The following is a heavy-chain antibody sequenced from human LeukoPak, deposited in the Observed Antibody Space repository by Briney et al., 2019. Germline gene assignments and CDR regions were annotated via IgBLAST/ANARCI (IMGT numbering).Heavy chain of an antibody. Sequence: SVKVSCKASGGTFSSYAISWVRQAPGQGLEWMGRIIPILGIATYAQKFQGRVTITADRSTSTAYMELSSLRSEDTAVYYCARIQAVGVPVAIDAYYSYGMDVWGQGTAVTVSS. V-gene: IGHV1-69*04. D-gene: IGHD2-2*02. CDR3: ARIQAVGVPVAIDAYYSYGMDV. CDR2: IIPILGIA. J-gene: IGHJ6*02. CDR1: GGTFSSYA.